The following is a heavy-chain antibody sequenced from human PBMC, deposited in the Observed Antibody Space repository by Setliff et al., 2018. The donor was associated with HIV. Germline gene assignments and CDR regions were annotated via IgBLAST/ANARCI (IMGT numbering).Heavy chain of an antibody. CDR3: ARAGGFCNAATCLRGYDAFDI. J-gene: IGHJ3*02. CDR2: ISGFNGNT. CDR1: GGTFTRNC. Sequence: ASVKVSCKVSGGTFTRNCISWVRQAPGQGLEWMGWISGFNGNTNYAQILQGRVTVTTDTSTSTAYMELRSLRSDDTAVYYCARAGGFCNAATCLRGYDAFDIWGQGTTVTVSS. D-gene: IGHD2-15*01. V-gene: IGHV1-18*01.